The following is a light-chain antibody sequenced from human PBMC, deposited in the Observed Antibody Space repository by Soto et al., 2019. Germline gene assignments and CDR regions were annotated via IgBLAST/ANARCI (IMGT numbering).Light chain of an antibody. CDR1: SSDIGGYNF. J-gene: IGLJ1*01. CDR3: FSYTTGTTNV. V-gene: IGLV2-14*01. CDR2: EVN. Sequence: QSALTQAASVSGSPGQSITISCVGTSSDIGGYNFVSWYQQHPGKASKLMIFEVNKRPSGVSNRFSGSKSGNTASLTISGLQAEDEADYFCFSYTTGTTNVFGTGTKVTVL.